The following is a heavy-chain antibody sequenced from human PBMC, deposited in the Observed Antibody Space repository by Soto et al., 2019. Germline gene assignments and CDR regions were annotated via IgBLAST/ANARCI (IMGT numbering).Heavy chain of an antibody. V-gene: IGHV3-11*05. CDR2: IYSDSTYT. Sequence: GGSLRLSCAASGFTFSDYYMSWIRQAPGRGLEWVSYIYSDSTYTNYADSVKGRFTISRDNAKKSLYLQMNSLRAEDTAVYYCARARYYYDSSGPINYFDHWGQGTLVTVSS. CDR3: ARARYYYDSSGPINYFDH. J-gene: IGHJ4*02. D-gene: IGHD3-22*01. CDR1: GFTFSDYY.